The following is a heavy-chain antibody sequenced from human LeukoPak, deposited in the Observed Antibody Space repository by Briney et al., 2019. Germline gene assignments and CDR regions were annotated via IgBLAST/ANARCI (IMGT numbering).Heavy chain of an antibody. CDR2: ISAYNYNT. CDR1: GYTFTSYY. CDR3: ARDPGGSSSWYVSVFDY. Sequence: ASVEVSCKASGYTFTSYYISWVRQAPGQGLEWMGWISAYNYNTNYAQKLQGRVTMTTDTSTSTAYMELRSLRSDDTAVYYCARDPGGSSSWYVSVFDYWGQGTLVTVSS. D-gene: IGHD6-13*01. V-gene: IGHV1-18*01. J-gene: IGHJ4*02.